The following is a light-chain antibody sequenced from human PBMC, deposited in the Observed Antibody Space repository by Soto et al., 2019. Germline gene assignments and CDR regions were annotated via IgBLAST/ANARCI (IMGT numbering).Light chain of an antibody. Sequence: EIVLTQSPATLSLSPGERATLSCRASQSVSIYLAWYQQKPGQAPRLLIYDASNRVIGIPARFSGSGSGTDFSLTISSLEPEDFAVYYCQQRSSWPPTFGGGTKVEIK. CDR3: QQRSSWPPT. CDR2: DAS. V-gene: IGKV3-11*01. CDR1: QSVSIY. J-gene: IGKJ4*01.